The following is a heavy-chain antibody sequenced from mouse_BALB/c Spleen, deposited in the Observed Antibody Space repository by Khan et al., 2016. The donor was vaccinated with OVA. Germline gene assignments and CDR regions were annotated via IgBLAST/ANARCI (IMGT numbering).Heavy chain of an antibody. CDR1: GFSLTDYA. V-gene: IGHV2-6-5*01. CDR2: IMAGGSK. CDR3: AKDTRYYGMDY. J-gene: IGHJ4*01. Sequence: QVQLKESGPGLVAPSQSLSITCTVSGFSLTDYAVSWIRQPSGKGLEWLGGIMAGGSKYYNSVFKSRLSISKDNSKNQVILKVNNLQTDDTAMYYGAKDTRYYGMDYWGQGTTVTVSS.